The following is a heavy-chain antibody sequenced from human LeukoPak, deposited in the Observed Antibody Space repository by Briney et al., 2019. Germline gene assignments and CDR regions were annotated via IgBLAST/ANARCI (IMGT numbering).Heavy chain of an antibody. CDR3: ARATYYYDILTGPYYYYYMDV. CDR2: IYYSGST. CDR1: GGSISSHY. J-gene: IGHJ6*03. D-gene: IGHD3-9*01. Sequence: SETLSLTCTVSGGSISSHYWSWIRQPPGKGLEWIGYIYYSGSTNYNPSPKSRVTISVDTSKNQFSLKLSSVTAADTAVYYCARATYYYDILTGPYYYYYMDVWGKGTTVTVSS. V-gene: IGHV4-59*11.